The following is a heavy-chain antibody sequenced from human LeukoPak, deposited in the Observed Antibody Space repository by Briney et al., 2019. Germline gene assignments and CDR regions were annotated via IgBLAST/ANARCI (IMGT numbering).Heavy chain of an antibody. CDR3: TRYKLINWFVGSFDP. CDR2: IKEDGSEK. D-gene: IGHD1-20*01. CDR1: GFTFSMYW. V-gene: IGHV3-7*01. J-gene: IGHJ5*02. Sequence: GGSLRLSCAASGFTFSMYWMSWVRQAPGKGLEWVANIKEDGSEKDYVDSVKGRFSISRDNAQNSVYLQMNSLRAEDTAIYYCTRYKLINWFVGSFDPWGQGTLVTVSS.